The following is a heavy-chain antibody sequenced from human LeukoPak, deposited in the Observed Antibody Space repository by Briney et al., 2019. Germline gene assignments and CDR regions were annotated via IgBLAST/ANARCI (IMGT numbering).Heavy chain of an antibody. CDR1: GFTFSSYA. V-gene: IGHV3-30*01. CDR3: ARDAGELPAYIDY. CDR2: ISYDGSNK. D-gene: IGHD1-26*01. Sequence: GGSLRLSCAASGFTFSSYAMHWVRQAPGKGVEWVAVISYDGSNKYYADSVKGRFTISRDKSKNTLYLQMNSLRAEDTAVYYCARDAGELPAYIDYWGQGTLVTVSS. J-gene: IGHJ4*02.